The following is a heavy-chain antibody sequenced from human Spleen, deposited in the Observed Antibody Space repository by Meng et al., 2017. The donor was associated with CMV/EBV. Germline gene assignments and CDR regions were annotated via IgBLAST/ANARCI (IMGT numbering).Heavy chain of an antibody. CDR2: IYYSGST. Sequence: QLQLQESGPGLVXXXXXLXLTXTVSGGSISSSNYCWGWIRQPPGKGLEWIGNIYYSGSTYYNPSLKSRVTISVDTSKNQFSLKVRSVTAADTAVYYCARTSESSFDFDYWGQGTLVTVSS. CDR3: ARTSESSFDFDY. CDR1: GGSISSSNYC. D-gene: IGHD1-26*01. J-gene: IGHJ4*02. V-gene: IGHV4-39*07.